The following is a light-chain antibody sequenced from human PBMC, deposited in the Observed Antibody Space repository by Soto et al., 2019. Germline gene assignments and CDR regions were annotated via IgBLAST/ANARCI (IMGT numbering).Light chain of an antibody. V-gene: IGKV3-11*01. CDR2: DAS. CDR3: QQRSNWPPSLT. J-gene: IGKJ4*01. CDR1: QSIGSY. Sequence: EIVLTQSPATLSLSPGERATLSCRASQSIGSYLAWYQQKPGQAPRLLIYDASNRATGIPARFSGSGSGTDFTLTISSLEPEDFAVYYCQQRSNWPPSLTFGGGTK.